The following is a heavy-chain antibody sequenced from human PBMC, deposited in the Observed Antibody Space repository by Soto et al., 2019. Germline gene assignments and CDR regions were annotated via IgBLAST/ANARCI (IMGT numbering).Heavy chain of an antibody. CDR3: ARENFAVAGYGMDV. CDR1: GFTFSSYG. V-gene: IGHV3-33*01. D-gene: IGHD6-19*01. J-gene: IGHJ6*02. Sequence: QVQLVESGGGVVQPGRSLRLSCAASGFTFSSYGMHWVRQAPGKGLEWVAVIWYDGSNKYYADSVKGRFTISRDNSKNTLYLQMNSLRAEDTAVYYCARENFAVAGYGMDVWGQGTTVTVSS. CDR2: IWYDGSNK.